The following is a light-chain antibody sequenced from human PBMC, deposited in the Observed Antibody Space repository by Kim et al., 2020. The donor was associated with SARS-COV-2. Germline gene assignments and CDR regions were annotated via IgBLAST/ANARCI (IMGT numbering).Light chain of an antibody. Sequence: GKTLTISYTRSSGSIDDNYVRWYQQRPGGVPTTVIYEDDQRPSGVSDRFSGSIDNSSNSASLTISGLRTEDEADYYCQSYNRDNVLFDGGTQLTVL. V-gene: IGLV6-57*03. J-gene: IGLJ2*01. CDR1: SGSIDDNY. CDR3: QSYNRDNVL. CDR2: EDD.